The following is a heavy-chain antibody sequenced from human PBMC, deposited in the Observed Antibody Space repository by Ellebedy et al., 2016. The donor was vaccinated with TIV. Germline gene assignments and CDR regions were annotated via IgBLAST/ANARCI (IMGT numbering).Heavy chain of an antibody. J-gene: IGHJ4*02. V-gene: IGHV3-53*01. D-gene: IGHD2-21*02. CDR3: TRDGGRDCDGDCLFDY. CDR2: IYVGGGT. CDR1: GFTVSTCY. Sequence: PGGSLTLSCAASGFTVSTCYMRWVRQAPGTGLEWVSVIYVGGGTYYADSVKGRFTISRDNSKNTLYLQMNSLRADDTAVYFCTRDGGRDCDGDCLFDYWGQGTLVTVSS.